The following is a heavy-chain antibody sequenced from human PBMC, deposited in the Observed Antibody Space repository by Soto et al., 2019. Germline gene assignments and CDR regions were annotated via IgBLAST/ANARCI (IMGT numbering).Heavy chain of an antibody. D-gene: IGHD1-7*01. CDR2: IYYSGST. Sequence: SETLSLTCTVSGGSTSSYYWSWIRQPPGKGLEWIGCIYYSGSTNYNPSLKSRVTISVDTSKNQFSLKLSSVTAADTAVYYCARNYGHAFDIWGQGTMVTVS. J-gene: IGHJ3*02. CDR3: ARNYGHAFDI. V-gene: IGHV4-59*01. CDR1: GGSTSSYY.